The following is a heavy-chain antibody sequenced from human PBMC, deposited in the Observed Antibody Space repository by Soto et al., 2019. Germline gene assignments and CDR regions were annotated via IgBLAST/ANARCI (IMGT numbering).Heavy chain of an antibody. CDR3: ARDWGGGIEYSGYDWDYYFDY. Sequence: GASVKVSCKASGGTFSSYTISWVRQAPGQGLEWMGRIIPILGIANYAQKFQGRITITADKSTSTAYMELSSRRSEDTAVYYCARDWGGGIEYSGYDWDYYFDYWGQGTLVTVSS. V-gene: IGHV1-69*04. CDR2: IIPILGIA. J-gene: IGHJ4*02. D-gene: IGHD5-12*01. CDR1: GGTFSSYT.